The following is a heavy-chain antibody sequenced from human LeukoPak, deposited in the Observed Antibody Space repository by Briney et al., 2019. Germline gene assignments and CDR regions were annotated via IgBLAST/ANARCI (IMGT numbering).Heavy chain of an antibody. D-gene: IGHD3-10*01. CDR2: ISWNSFSI. CDR1: GLTFSTYW. J-gene: IGHJ6*03. Sequence: GGSLRLSCAASGLTFSTYWMHWVRQAPGKGLEWVSGISWNSFSIGYADSVKGRFTISRDNAKNSLYLQMNSLRAEDTALYYCAKSSGNYLNYYYYMDVWGKGTTVTISS. CDR3: AKSSGNYLNYYYYMDV. V-gene: IGHV3-9*01.